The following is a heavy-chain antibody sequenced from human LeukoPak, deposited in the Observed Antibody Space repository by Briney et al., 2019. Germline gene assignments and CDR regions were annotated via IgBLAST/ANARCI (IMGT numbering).Heavy chain of an antibody. CDR1: GGSISSSSYY. J-gene: IGHJ6*02. Sequence: PSETLSLTCTVSGGSISSSSYYWGWICQPPGKGLEWIGSIYYSGSTYYNPSLKSRVTISVDTSKNQFSLKLSSVTAADTAVYYCARDRKVGATFLSYYYGMDVWGQGTTVTVSS. V-gene: IGHV4-39*07. D-gene: IGHD1-26*01. CDR2: IYYSGST. CDR3: ARDRKVGATFLSYYYGMDV.